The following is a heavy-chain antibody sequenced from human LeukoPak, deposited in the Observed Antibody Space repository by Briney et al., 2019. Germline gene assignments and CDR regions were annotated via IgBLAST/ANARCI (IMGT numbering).Heavy chain of an antibody. CDR1: GFTFSSYG. CDR2: ISYDGSNK. D-gene: IGHD1-26*01. Sequence: GGPLRLSCAASGFTFSSYGMHWVRQAPGKGLEWVAVISYDGSNKYYADSVKGRFTISRDNSKNTLYLQMNSLRAEDTAVYYCAKDGGWELPSDYWGQGTLVTVSS. CDR3: AKDGGWELPSDY. J-gene: IGHJ4*02. V-gene: IGHV3-30*18.